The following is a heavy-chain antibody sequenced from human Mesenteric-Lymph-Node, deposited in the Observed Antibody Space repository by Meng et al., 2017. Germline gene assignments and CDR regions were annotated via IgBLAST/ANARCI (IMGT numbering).Heavy chain of an antibody. D-gene: IGHD3-10*01. Sequence: QVQLKQWGAEVWKPSETLSLTCAVYGGSLSGYYWSWIRQPPGKGLEWMGEVYHNGVTKYSPSLRSRVVISIDTSKNQFSLNLRSVSAADTAMYYCARGGATPMIIKYWGPGTLVTV. CDR2: VYHNGVT. J-gene: IGHJ4*02. CDR3: ARGGATPMIIKY. V-gene: IGHV4-34*02. CDR1: GGSLSGYY.